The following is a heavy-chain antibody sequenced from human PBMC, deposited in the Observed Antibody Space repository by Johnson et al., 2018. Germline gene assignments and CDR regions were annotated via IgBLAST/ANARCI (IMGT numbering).Heavy chain of an antibody. Sequence: VQLVQSGGGLVQPGGSLRLSCAASGFTFSSYWMSWVRQAPGKGLEWVANIKQDGSEKYYVDSVKGRFTIPGNNAKNYLYLQMNSLRAEDTAVYYGARDQLGYSYGGDAFDIWGQGTMVTVSS. CDR1: GFTFSSYW. CDR2: IKQDGSEK. CDR3: ARDQLGYSYGGDAFDI. J-gene: IGHJ3*02. V-gene: IGHV3-7*01. D-gene: IGHD5-18*01.